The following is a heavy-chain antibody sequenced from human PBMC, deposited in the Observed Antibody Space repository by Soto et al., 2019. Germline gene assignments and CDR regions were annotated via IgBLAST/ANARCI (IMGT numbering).Heavy chain of an antibody. Sequence: GGSLRLSCAASGFTFDDYTMHWVRQAPGKGLEWVSLISWDGGSTYYADSVKGRFTISRDNSKNSLYLQMNSLRTEDTALYYCPTDAHIRDGRAVYDTWGHGTPVTVS. CDR1: GFTFDDYT. D-gene: IGHD2-8*01. CDR2: ISWDGGST. CDR3: PTDAHIRDGRAVYDT. V-gene: IGHV3-43*01. J-gene: IGHJ5*01.